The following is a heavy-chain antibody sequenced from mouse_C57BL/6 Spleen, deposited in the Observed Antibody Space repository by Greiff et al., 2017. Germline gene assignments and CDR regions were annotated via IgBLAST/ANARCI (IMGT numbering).Heavy chain of an antibody. J-gene: IGHJ2*01. Sequence: VQLQQSGAELVRPGASVTLSCKASGYTFTDYEMHWVKQTPVHGLEWIGAIEPETGGTAYNQKFKGKAILTADKSSSTAYMELRSLTSEDSAVYYCTRARRQSPFDYWGQGTTLTVSS. V-gene: IGHV1-15*01. CDR1: GYTFTDYE. CDR2: IEPETGGT. D-gene: IGHD1-2*01. CDR3: TRARRQSPFDY.